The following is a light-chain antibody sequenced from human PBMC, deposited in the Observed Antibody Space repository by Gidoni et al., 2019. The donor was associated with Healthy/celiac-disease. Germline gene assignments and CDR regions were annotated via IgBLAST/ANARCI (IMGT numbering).Light chain of an antibody. CDR2: GNS. J-gene: IGLJ1*01. V-gene: IGLV1-40*01. CDR1: SSNIGAGYD. Sequence: QSVLTQPPSVSRAPGQRVTISCTGSSSNIGAGYDVHWYQQLPGTAPKLLIYGNSNRPSGVPDRFSGSKSGTSASLAITGLQAEDEADYYCQSYDSSLSEGVFGTGTKVTVL. CDR3: QSYDSSLSEGV.